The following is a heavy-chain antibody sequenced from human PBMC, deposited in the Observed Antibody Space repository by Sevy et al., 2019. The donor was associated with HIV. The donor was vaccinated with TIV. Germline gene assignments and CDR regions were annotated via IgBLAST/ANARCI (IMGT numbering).Heavy chain of an antibody. CDR3: ARRPVTTVGFDY. CDR1: GFTFSSYS. CDR2: ISSSSSYI. J-gene: IGHJ4*02. D-gene: IGHD4-17*01. V-gene: IGHV3-21*01. Sequence: GGSLRLSCAASGFTFSSYSMNWVRQAPRKGLEWVSSISSSSSYIYYADSVKGRFTISRDNAKNSLYLQMNSLRAEDTAVYYCARRPVTTVGFDYWGQGTLVTVSS.